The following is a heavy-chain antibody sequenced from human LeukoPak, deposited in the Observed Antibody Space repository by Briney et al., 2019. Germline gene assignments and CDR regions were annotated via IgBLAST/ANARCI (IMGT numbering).Heavy chain of an antibody. CDR3: AADPYDSSGYQPTNDY. V-gene: IGHV1-58*01. CDR1: GFTFTSSA. J-gene: IGHJ4*02. CDR2: IVVGSGNT. Sequence: ASVKVSCKASGFTFTSSAVQWVRQARGQRLEWIGWIVVGSGNTNYAQKFQERVTITRDMSTSTAYMELSSLRSEDTAVYYCAADPYDSSGYQPTNDYWGQGTLVTVS. D-gene: IGHD3-22*01.